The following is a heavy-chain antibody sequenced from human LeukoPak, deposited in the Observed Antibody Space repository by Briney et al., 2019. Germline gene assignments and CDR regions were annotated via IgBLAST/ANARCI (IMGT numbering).Heavy chain of an antibody. CDR3: ARGGFSSYHGSGSHPY. CDR2: INHTGST. D-gene: IGHD3-10*01. J-gene: IGHJ4*02. Sequence: PSETLSLTCAVYGGPFSGYYWSWIRQPPGKGLEWIGEINHTGSTNYNPSLKRRVTISVDTSKNQFSLKLSSVTAADTAVYYCARGGFSSYHGSGSHPYWGQGALVTASS. V-gene: IGHV4-34*01. CDR1: GGPFSGYY.